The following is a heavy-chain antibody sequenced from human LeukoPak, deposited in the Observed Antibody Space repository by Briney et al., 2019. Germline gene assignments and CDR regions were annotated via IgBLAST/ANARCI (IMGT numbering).Heavy chain of an antibody. V-gene: IGHV4-59*01. CDR1: GGSINNYY. J-gene: IGHJ4*02. D-gene: IGHD6-13*01. CDR3: ARSGAAGGMY. CDR2: IYYSGTT. Sequence: SGTLSLTCTVSGGSINNYYWSWIRQPPGKGLEWVGYIYYSGTTSYNPSLKSRVTISLDTSKNQFSLKLTSVTAADTALYFCARSGAAGGMYWGQGTLVTVSS.